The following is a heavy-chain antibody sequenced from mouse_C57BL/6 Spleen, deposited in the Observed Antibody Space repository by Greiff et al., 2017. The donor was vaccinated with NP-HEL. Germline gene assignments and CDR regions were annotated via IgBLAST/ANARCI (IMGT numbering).Heavy chain of an antibody. J-gene: IGHJ1*03. CDR1: GFNFKDYY. CDR3: TRSSYGYFDV. Sequence: EVQLQQSGAELVRPGASVKLSCTASGFNFKDYYLHWVKQRPEQGLAWIGRIDPEAGDPASAPKFPGKATMTADTSSNTAYLQLSSLTSEDTAVYYCTRSSYGYFDVWGTGTTVTVSS. D-gene: IGHD1-1*01. V-gene: IGHV14-1*01. CDR2: IDPEAGDP.